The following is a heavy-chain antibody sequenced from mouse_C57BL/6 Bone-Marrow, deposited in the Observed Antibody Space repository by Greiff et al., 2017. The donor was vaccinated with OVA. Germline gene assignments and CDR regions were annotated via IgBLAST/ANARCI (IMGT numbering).Heavy chain of an antibody. CDR3: ARGQLRVDY. CDR2: IYPGDGDT. J-gene: IGHJ2*01. V-gene: IGHV1-82*01. CDR1: GYAFSSSW. D-gene: IGHD3-2*02. Sequence: VKLMESGPELVKPGASVKISCKASGYAFSSSWMNWVKQRPGKGLEWIGRIYPGDGDTNYNGKFKGKATLTADKSSSTAYMQLSSLTSEDSAVYFCARGQLRVDYWGQGTTLTVSS.